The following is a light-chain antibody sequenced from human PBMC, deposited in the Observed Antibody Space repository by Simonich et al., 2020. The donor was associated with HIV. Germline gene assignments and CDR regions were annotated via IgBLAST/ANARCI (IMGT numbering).Light chain of an antibody. J-gene: IGLJ1*01. CDR1: SSDVGDYNY. Sequence: QSALTQPASVSGSPGQSITISCTGTSSDVGDYNYVSWYQQHPGKAPKLMFYDVSKRPSGVSNRFSGSKSGNTASLTISGLQAEDEADYYCSSYTSSSTVFGTGTKVTVL. V-gene: IGLV2-14*03. CDR3: SSYTSSSTV. CDR2: DVS.